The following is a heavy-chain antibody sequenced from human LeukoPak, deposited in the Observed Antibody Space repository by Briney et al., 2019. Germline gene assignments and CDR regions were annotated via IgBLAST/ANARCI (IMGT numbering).Heavy chain of an antibody. J-gene: IGHJ4*02. CDR1: GITFSNYE. Sequence: GGSLRLSCAASGITFSNYEMNWVRRAPGKGLEWVSYINPGGSNRFYAGSVRGRFTISRDDAKKSLYLQMNSLRAEDTAVYYCAREKARYFDWLPNPSFDYWGQGTLVTVSS. D-gene: IGHD3-9*01. CDR3: AREKARYFDWLPNPSFDY. CDR2: INPGGSNR. V-gene: IGHV3-48*03.